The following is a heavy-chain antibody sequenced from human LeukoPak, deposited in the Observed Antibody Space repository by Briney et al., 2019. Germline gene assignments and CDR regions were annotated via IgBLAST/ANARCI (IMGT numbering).Heavy chain of an antibody. Sequence: GASVKVSCTASGYTFTNYAIHWVRQAPGQRLEWMGWINTGNDNTKYSQEFQGRVAITRDTSASTAYMELSSLRSEDTAVYYCARRSGRYYDYWGQGTLVTVSS. CDR3: ARRSGRYYDY. CDR1: GYTFTNYA. CDR2: INTGNDNT. J-gene: IGHJ4*02. D-gene: IGHD1-26*01. V-gene: IGHV1-3*04.